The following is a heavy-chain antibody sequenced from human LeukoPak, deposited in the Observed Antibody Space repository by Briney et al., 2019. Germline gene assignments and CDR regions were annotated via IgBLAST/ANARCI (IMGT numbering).Heavy chain of an antibody. D-gene: IGHD3-16*02. CDR1: GFTFSSYG. CDR2: ISYDGSNK. J-gene: IGHJ6*02. Sequence: PGGSLRLSCAASGFTFSSYGMHWARQAPGKGLEWVAVISYDGSNKYYADSVKGRFTISRDNSKNTLYLQMNSLRAEDTAVYYCAKCRGELSYYHYYGMDVWGQGTLVTVSS. V-gene: IGHV3-30*18. CDR3: AKCRGELSYYHYYGMDV.